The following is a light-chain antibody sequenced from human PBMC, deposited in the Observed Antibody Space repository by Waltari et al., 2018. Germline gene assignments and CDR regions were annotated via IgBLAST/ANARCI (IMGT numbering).Light chain of an antibody. Sequence: DIQMTQSPSSVSASVGDRVTITGRASQGISSWLVWYQQKPGKAPKLLIYAASNLQSGVPSSFSGSVSGTQFTLTISSLQPEDFATYYCQQANSFPITFGQGTRLEIK. CDR1: QGISSW. CDR2: AAS. CDR3: QQANSFPIT. J-gene: IGKJ5*01. V-gene: IGKV1D-12*01.